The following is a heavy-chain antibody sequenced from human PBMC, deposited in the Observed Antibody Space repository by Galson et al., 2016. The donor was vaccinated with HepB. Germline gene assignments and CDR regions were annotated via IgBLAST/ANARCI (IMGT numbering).Heavy chain of an antibody. J-gene: IGHJ4*02. CDR2: IIPIFGTA. CDR3: ARHVAASFAYYFDY. D-gene: IGHD2-15*01. V-gene: IGHV1-69*13. CDR1: GGTFSRYA. Sequence: SVKVSCKASGGTFSRYAISWVRQAPGQGLEWMGGIIPIFGTAKYEQDFQGRITIIADESTSTAYMELSSLRSGDTAVYYCARHVAASFAYYFDYWGQGTLVTVSS.